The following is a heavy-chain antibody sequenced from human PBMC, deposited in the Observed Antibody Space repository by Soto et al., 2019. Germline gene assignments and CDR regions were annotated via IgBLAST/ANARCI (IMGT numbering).Heavy chain of an antibody. Sequence: GGSLRLSCTASGFTFGDYAMSWFRQAPGKGLEWVGFIRSKAYGGTTEYAASVKGRFTISRDDSKSIAYLQMNSLKTEDTAVYYCTRGDPYYYGSGSSERVEFDYWGQGTLVTVSS. V-gene: IGHV3-49*03. CDR2: IRSKAYGGTT. CDR3: TRGDPYYYGSGSSERVEFDY. D-gene: IGHD3-10*01. CDR1: GFTFGDYA. J-gene: IGHJ4*02.